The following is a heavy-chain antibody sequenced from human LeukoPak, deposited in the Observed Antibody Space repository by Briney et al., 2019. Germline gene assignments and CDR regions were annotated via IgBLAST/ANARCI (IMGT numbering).Heavy chain of an antibody. CDR1: GGSFSGYY. CDR2: INHSGST. Sequence: NPSETLSLTCAVYGGSFSGYYWSWIRQPPGKGLEWIGEINHSGSTNYNPSLKSRVTISVDTSKNQFSLKLSSVTAADTAVYYCARGPVWGSTSCCLDYWGQGTLVTVSS. D-gene: IGHD2-2*01. CDR3: ARGPVWGSTSCCLDY. J-gene: IGHJ4*02. V-gene: IGHV4-34*01.